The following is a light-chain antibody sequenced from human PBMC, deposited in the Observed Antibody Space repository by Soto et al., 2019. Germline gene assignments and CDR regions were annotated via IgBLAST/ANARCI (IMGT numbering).Light chain of an antibody. CDR3: QQRNYWQVT. CDR1: QSLRTNS. V-gene: IGKV3D-20*02. CDR2: GVY. J-gene: IGKJ5*01. Sequence: EMVLTQSPGTLSLSLGERATLSCRASQSLRTNSLAWYQQKPGQAPRLLISGVYSRAAGIPDRFSGSGSGTDFTLTISSLEPEDFATYYFQQRNYWQVTFGQGTRLEIK.